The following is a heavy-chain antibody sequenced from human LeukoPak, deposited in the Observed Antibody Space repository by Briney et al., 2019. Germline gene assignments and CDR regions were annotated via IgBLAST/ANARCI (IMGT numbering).Heavy chain of an antibody. CDR2: ISYDGSNK. D-gene: IGHD6-13*01. Sequence: GGSLRLSCAASGFTFSSYGMHWVRQAPGKGLEWVAVISYDGSNKYYADSVKGRFTVSRDNSKNTLYLQMNSLRAEDTAVYYCASAAGYWGQGTLVTVSS. V-gene: IGHV3-30*03. CDR3: ASAAGY. CDR1: GFTFSSYG. J-gene: IGHJ4*02.